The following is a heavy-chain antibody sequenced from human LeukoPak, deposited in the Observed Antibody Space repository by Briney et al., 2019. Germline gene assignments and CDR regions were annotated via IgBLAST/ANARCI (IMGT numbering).Heavy chain of an antibody. V-gene: IGHV6-1*01. D-gene: IGHD1-26*01. J-gene: IGHJ4*02. Sequence: SQTLSLTCAISGDSVSSNSVAWNWIRQSPSRGLEWLGRTYYRSKWKNDYAVSVKSRIIINPDTSKNQISLQLKSVTPEDSAIYYCARNTGSPFDYWGQGTLVTVSS. CDR3: ARNTGSPFDY. CDR1: GDSVSSNSVA. CDR2: TYYRSKWKN.